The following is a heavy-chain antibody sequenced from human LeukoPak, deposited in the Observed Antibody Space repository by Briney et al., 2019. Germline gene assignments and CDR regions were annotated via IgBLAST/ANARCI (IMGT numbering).Heavy chain of an antibody. V-gene: IGHV5-51*01. CDR1: GYRFTSYW. Sequence: GESLQISCQGSGYRFTSYWIGWVRQLPGKGLEWMGIIYPGDSDTTYSPSFQGQVTISADKSISTAYLQWSSLKASDTAMYYCARHSSPDCSSTSCYEGDTNWFDPWGQGTLVTVSS. J-gene: IGHJ5*02. CDR3: ARHSSPDCSSTSCYEGDTNWFDP. D-gene: IGHD2-2*01. CDR2: IYPGDSDT.